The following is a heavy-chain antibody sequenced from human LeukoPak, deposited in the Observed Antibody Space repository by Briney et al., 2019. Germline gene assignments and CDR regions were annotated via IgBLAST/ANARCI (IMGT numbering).Heavy chain of an antibody. CDR3: TRDGGSFCDFDY. D-gene: IGHD1-26*01. CDR1: GFRFSDYA. CDR2: ILGSGDT. V-gene: IGHV3-66*01. J-gene: IGHJ4*02. Sequence: GGSLRLSCTISGFRFSDYAMHWVRQAPGKGLEWVSLILGSGDTRYADSVKGRFTISRDNSKNTVYLQMGSLRGEDMAVYYCTRDGGSFCDFDYWGQGALVTVSS.